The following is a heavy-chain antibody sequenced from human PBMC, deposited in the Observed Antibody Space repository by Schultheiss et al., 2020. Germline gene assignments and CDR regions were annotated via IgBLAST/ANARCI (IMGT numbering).Heavy chain of an antibody. J-gene: IGHJ4*02. V-gene: IGHV1-8*01. CDR1: GYTFTSYD. Sequence: ASVQVSCKASGYTFTSYDINWVRQATGQGLEWMGWMNPNSGNTGYAQKFQGRVTMTRNTSISTAYMELSSLRSEDTAVYYCARGPRDGYTYYFDYWGQGTLVTVYS. CDR2: MNPNSGNT. CDR3: ARGPRDGYTYYFDY. D-gene: IGHD5-24*01.